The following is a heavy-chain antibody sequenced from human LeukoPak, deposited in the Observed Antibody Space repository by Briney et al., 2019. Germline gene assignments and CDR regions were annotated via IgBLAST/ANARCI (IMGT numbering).Heavy chain of an antibody. D-gene: IGHD3-16*01. CDR2: FSGDNGET. CDR3: ARALTRRVIMITKYYYYMDV. J-gene: IGHJ6*03. CDR1: GYVFTTYG. Sequence: ASVKVSCKTSGYVFTTYGVSWVRQAPGQGLEWMGWFSGDNGETKYAQKFQGRVTMTTDTSTNTAYMELRSLRSDDTAVYFCARALTRRVIMITKYYYYMDVWGRGTTVTVSS. V-gene: IGHV1-18*01.